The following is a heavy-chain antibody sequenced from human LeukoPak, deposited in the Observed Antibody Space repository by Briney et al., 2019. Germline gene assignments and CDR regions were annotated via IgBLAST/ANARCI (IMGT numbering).Heavy chain of an antibody. Sequence: PGGSLRLSCAASGFTFSDYYMSWIRQAPGKGLEWVSSISSSSSYIYYADSVKGRFTISRDNAKNSLYLQMNSLRAEDTAVYYCARDTLSSGWSYFDYWGQGTLVTVSS. CDR3: ARDTLSSGWSYFDY. V-gene: IGHV3-11*06. CDR2: ISSSSSYI. CDR1: GFTFSDYY. J-gene: IGHJ4*02. D-gene: IGHD6-19*01.